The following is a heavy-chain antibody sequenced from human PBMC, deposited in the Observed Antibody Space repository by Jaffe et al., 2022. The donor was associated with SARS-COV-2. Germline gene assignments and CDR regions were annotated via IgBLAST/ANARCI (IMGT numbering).Heavy chain of an antibody. V-gene: IGHV5-51*01. J-gene: IGHJ6*02. D-gene: IGHD6-13*01. CDR1: GYSFTSYW. CDR2: IYPGDSDT. Sequence: EVQLVQSGAEVKKPGESLKISCKGSGYSFTSYWIGWVRQMPGKGLEWMGIIYPGDSDTRYSPSFQGQVTISADKSISTAYLQWSSLKASDTAMYYCARLKRSYSSSWYFHPYGMDVWGQGTTVTVSS. CDR3: ARLKRSYSSSWYFHPYGMDV.